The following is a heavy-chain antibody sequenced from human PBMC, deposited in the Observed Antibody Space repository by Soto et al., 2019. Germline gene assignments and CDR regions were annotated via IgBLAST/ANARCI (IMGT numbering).Heavy chain of an antibody. J-gene: IGHJ4*02. CDR3: ARDRGAVTGQDFDY. V-gene: IGHV3-11*05. CDR1: GFTFSAVY. Sequence: QVQLEESGGGLVKPGGSLRLSCAASGFTFSAVYMSWIRQAPNKGLEYISYISSSGTSANYADSVKGRFTISRDNAKNSLYLQMNGLRAEDTAVYYCARDRGAVTGQDFDYWGQGALVTVSS. D-gene: IGHD6-19*01. CDR2: ISSSGTSA.